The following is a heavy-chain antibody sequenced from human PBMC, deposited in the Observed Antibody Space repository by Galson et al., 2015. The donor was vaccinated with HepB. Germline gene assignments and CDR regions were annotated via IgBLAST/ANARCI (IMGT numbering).Heavy chain of an antibody. D-gene: IGHD6-19*01. V-gene: IGHV1-24*01. CDR1: GYTLTELS. J-gene: IGHJ4*02. CDR3: ATDFGGVAGTYYFDY. Sequence: SVKVSCKVSGYTLTELSMHWVRQAPGKGLEWMGGFDPEDGETIYAQKFQGRVTMTEDTSTDTAYMELSSLRSEDTAVYYCATDFGGVAGTYYFDYWGQGTLVTVSS. CDR2: FDPEDGET.